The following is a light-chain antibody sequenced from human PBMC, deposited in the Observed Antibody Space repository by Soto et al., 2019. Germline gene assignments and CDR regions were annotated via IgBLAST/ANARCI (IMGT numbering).Light chain of an antibody. Sequence: VLTQSPATLSLSPGDSATLSCRASQSVSSYLAWYQQKPGQAPRLLIYDAYNRATGIPARFSGSGSGTDFTLTISSLEPEDFAVYYCQQRSNWPPITXGQGTRLEIK. J-gene: IGKJ5*01. CDR1: QSVSSY. CDR2: DAY. V-gene: IGKV3-11*01. CDR3: QQRSNWPPIT.